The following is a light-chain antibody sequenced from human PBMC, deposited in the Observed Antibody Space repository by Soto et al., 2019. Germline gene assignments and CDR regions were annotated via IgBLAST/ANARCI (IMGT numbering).Light chain of an antibody. CDR1: QSISSY. CDR2: AAS. J-gene: IGKJ1*01. Sequence: DIQMTQSPSSLSASVGDRVTITCRASQSISSYLYWYQQKPGKAPNLLIYAASSLQSGVPSRFSGSGSGTDFTLTISSLQPEDFATYYCQQSHSTPRTFGQGTKVEIK. CDR3: QQSHSTPRT. V-gene: IGKV1-39*01.